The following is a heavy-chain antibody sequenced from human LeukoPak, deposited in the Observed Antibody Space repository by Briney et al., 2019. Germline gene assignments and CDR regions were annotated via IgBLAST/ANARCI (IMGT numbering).Heavy chain of an antibody. J-gene: IGHJ4*02. D-gene: IGHD5-12*01. CDR2: IESDESIR. CDR1: GLTFRRYG. Sequence: GGSLRLSCAASGLTFRRYGMHWVRQTPGKGLEWVAFIESDESIRQYADLVKGRFTISRDNSKNSLYLQMNSLRAEDTAFYYCAINGGGDSGYGNFDYWGQGTLVTVSS. V-gene: IGHV3-30*02. CDR3: AINGGGDSGYGNFDY.